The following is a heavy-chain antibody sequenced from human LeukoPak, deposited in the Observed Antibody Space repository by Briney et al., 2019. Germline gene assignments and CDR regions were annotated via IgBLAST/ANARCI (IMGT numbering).Heavy chain of an antibody. D-gene: IGHD3-9*01. J-gene: IGHJ4*02. V-gene: IGHV3-30*19. CDR3: AREVPPRWLDY. Sequence: GNSLRLSCAASGFTFSTYGMQWVRQAPGKGLEWVAVISYDGSNKYYADSVKGRFTISRDNSKNTVYLQMNSLRAEDTAVYYCAREVPPRWLDYWGQGTLVTVSS. CDR2: ISYDGSNK. CDR1: GFTFSTYG.